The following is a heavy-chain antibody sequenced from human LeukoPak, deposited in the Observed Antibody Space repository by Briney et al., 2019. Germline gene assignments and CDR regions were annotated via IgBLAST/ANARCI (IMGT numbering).Heavy chain of an antibody. CDR2: ISGSGGST. V-gene: IGHV3-23*01. D-gene: IGHD1-26*01. Sequence: GGSLRLSCAASGFTFSGYAMSWVRQAPGKGLEWVSAISGSGGSTYYADSVKGRFTISRDNSKNTLYLQMNSLRAEDTAVYYCAKDGTGATEAGYWGQGTLVTVSS. CDR3: AKDGTGATEAGY. J-gene: IGHJ4*02. CDR1: GFTFSGYA.